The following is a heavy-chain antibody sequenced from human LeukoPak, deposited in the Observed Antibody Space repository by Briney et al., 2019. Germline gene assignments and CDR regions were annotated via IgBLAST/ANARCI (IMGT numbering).Heavy chain of an antibody. V-gene: IGHV3-23*01. J-gene: IGHJ5*02. CDR2: ISGSGGST. CDR3: AKVPSYDSWSGLNWFDP. D-gene: IGHD3-3*01. CDR1: GFTFSSYA. Sequence: GGSLRLSCAASGFTFSSYAMSWVRQAPGKGLEWVSAISGSGGSTYYADSVKGRFTISRDNSKNTLYLQMNSLRAEDTAVYYCAKVPSYDSWSGLNWFDPWGQGTLVTVSS.